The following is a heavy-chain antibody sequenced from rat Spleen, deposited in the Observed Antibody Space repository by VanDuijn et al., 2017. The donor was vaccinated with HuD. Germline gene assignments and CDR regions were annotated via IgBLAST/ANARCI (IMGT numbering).Heavy chain of an antibody. CDR3: VRAGYLRDWYFDF. Sequence: EVQLVESGGGLVQPGRSLKLSCVASGFTFSNFWMTWIRQAPGKGLEWVASISYEGSSTYYGDSVKGRFTISRDNAKSTLYLQMDSLRSEDTASHYCVRAGYLRDWYFDFWGPGTMVTVSS. V-gene: IGHV5-31*01. J-gene: IGHJ1*01. D-gene: IGHD2-2*01. CDR2: ISYEGSST. CDR1: GFTFSNFW.